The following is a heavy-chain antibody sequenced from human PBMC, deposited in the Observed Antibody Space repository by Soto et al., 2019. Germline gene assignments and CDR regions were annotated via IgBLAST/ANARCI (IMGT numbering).Heavy chain of an antibody. CDR3: VRLPGADCIGTSCLAVDS. D-gene: IGHD2-2*01. CDR1: GCSISSSSYY. Sequence: LETLSLTCTVSGCSISSSSYYWGWIRQSPGKGLEWIGSIYYSGSTYYNPSLKSRVTISVDTSKNQFSLKLSSVIAADTAVFYCVRLPGADCIGTSCLAVDSWGQGTLVTVSS. J-gene: IGHJ4*02. V-gene: IGHV4-39*01. CDR2: IYYSGST.